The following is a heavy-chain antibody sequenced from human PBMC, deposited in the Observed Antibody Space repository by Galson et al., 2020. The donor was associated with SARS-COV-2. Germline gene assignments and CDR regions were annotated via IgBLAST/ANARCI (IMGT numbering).Heavy chain of an antibody. CDR2: IHNSGST. J-gene: IGHJ6*02. V-gene: IGHV4-4*07. CDR3: ARDQGAIRFLEWLSGGMDV. CDR1: GGSISSYY. D-gene: IGHD3-3*01. Sequence: SETLSLTCNVSGGSISSYYWNWIRQPAGKGLEWIGRIHNSGSTNYNPSLKSRVTMSVDTSKNQFSLNLNSVTAADTAVYYCARDQGAIRFLEWLSGGMDVWGQGTTVTVSS.